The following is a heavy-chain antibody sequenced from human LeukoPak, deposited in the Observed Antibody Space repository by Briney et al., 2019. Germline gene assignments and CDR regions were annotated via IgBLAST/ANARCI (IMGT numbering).Heavy chain of an antibody. CDR3: ASWVRYSYGYNAFDI. CDR2: IIPILGIA. D-gene: IGHD5-18*01. J-gene: IGHJ3*02. CDR1: GGTFSSYT. V-gene: IGHV1-69*02. Sequence: GSSVNVSCKASGGTFSSYTISWVRQAPGQGLEWMGRIIPILGIANYAQKFQGRVTITADKSTSTAYMELSSLRSEDTAVYYCASWVRYSYGYNAFDIWGQGTMVTVSS.